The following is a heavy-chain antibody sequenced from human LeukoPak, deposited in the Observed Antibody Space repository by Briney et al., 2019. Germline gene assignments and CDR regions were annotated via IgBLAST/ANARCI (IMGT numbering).Heavy chain of an antibody. D-gene: IGHD2-15*01. V-gene: IGHV4-38-2*02. CDR1: GYSFSSGYY. CDR3: ARDPHCSSGSCLDAFDI. J-gene: IGHJ3*02. CDR2: IYPGGSTS. Sequence: KPSETLSLTCTVSGYSFSSGYYWGWIRPAPGKGLEWIGNIYPGGSTSYYNPSLKSRVTISVDTSKNQFSLKLSSVTAADTAVYYCARDPHCSSGSCLDAFDIWGQGTMVTVYS.